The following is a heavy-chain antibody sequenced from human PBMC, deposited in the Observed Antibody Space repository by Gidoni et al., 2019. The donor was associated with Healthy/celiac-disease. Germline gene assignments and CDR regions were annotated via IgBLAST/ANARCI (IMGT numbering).Heavy chain of an antibody. D-gene: IGHD4-17*01. V-gene: IGHV3-9*01. CDR2: ISWNSGSI. CDR3: AKDTDYGGNNDAFDI. J-gene: IGHJ3*02. Sequence: EVQLVESGGGLVQPGRSLRLSCAASGFTFDDYVMHWVRQAPGKGLEWVSGISWNSGSIGYADSVKGRFTISRDNAKNSLYLQMNSLRAEDTALYYCAKDTDYGGNNDAFDIWGQGTMVTVSS. CDR1: GFTFDDYV.